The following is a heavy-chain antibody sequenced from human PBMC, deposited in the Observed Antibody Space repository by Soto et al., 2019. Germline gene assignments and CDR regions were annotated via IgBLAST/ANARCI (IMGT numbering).Heavy chain of an antibody. CDR1: GGSISSGGYY. D-gene: IGHD5-18*01. CDR2: IYYSGST. Sequence: QVQLQESGPGLVKPSQTLSLTCTVSGGSISSGGYYWSWIRQHPGKGLEWIGFIYYSGSTYYNPSLKSRVTISVDTSKNHFSLKLSSVTAADTAVYYCARASSTRGYSYGYWFDPWGQGTLVTVSS. J-gene: IGHJ5*02. CDR3: ARASSTRGYSYGYWFDP. V-gene: IGHV4-31*03.